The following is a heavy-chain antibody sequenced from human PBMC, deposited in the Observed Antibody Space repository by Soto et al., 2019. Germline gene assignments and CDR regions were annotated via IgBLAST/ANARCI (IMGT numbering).Heavy chain of an antibody. Sequence: EVQLVESGGGLVKPGGSLRLSCAASGFTFSSYSMNWVRQAPGKGLEWVSSISSSSSYIYYADSVKGRFTISRDNAKNSLYLQMNSLRAEDTAVYYCAGDRPWGVTRGGYDAFDIWGQGTMVTVSS. CDR1: GFTFSSYS. CDR2: ISSSSSYI. D-gene: IGHD4-17*01. J-gene: IGHJ3*02. V-gene: IGHV3-21*01. CDR3: AGDRPWGVTRGGYDAFDI.